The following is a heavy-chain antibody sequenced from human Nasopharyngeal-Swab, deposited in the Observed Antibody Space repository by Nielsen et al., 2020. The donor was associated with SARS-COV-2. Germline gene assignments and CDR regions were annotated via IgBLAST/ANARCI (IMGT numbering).Heavy chain of an antibody. Sequence: GWSLRLSCAASGFTFSSYWMSWVRQAPGKGLEWVANIKQDGIEKYYVDSVKGRFTISRDNAKNSLYLQMNSLRAEDTAVYYCERVGVVIAHYYYYGMDVWGQGTTVTVSS. D-gene: IGHD2-21*01. CDR1: GFTFSSYW. J-gene: IGHJ6*02. CDR3: ERVGVVIAHYYYYGMDV. V-gene: IGHV3-7*01. CDR2: IKQDGIEK.